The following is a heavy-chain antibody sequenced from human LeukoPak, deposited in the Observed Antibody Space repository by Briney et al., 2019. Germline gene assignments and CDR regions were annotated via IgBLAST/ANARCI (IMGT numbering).Heavy chain of an antibody. V-gene: IGHV3-66*01. D-gene: IGHD3-10*01. J-gene: IGHJ4*02. CDR2: IYCGGST. CDR1: GFTVRSKY. CDR3: ARANLQGYNYASGSYYNFDY. Sequence: PGGSLRLSCAASGFTVRSKYMSWVRQAPGKGLEWVSLIYCGGSTYYADSVKGRFTISRDNSKNTLYLQMNSLRAEDTAVYYCARANLQGYNYASGSYYNFDYWGQGTLVTVSS.